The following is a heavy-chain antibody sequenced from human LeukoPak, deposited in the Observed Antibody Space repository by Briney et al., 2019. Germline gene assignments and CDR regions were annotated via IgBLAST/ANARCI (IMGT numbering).Heavy chain of an antibody. D-gene: IGHD3-9*01. CDR1: GGSISSYY. CDR3: ARVLRYFDWYPPGDVGWFDP. Sequence: KPSETLSLTCTVSGGSISSYYWSWIRQPAGKGLEWIGRIYTSGSTNYNPSLKSRVTMSVDTSKNQFSLKLSSVTAADTAVYYCARVLRYFDWYPPGDVGWFDPWGQGTLVTVSS. V-gene: IGHV4-4*07. CDR2: IYTSGST. J-gene: IGHJ5*02.